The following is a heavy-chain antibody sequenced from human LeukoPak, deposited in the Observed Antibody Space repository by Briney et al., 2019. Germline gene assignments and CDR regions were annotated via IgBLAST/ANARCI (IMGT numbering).Heavy chain of an antibody. Sequence: PGGSLRLSCAASGFTFDDYGMSWVRQAPGKGLEWVSVIYSGVSTYYADSVKGRFTISRDNSKNTLYLQMNSLRAEDTAVYYCAKAKGPMTTVTTTDYWGQGTLVTVSS. CDR3: AKAKGPMTTVTTTDY. CDR1: GFTFDDYG. J-gene: IGHJ4*02. D-gene: IGHD4-17*01. CDR2: IYSGVST. V-gene: IGHV3-23*03.